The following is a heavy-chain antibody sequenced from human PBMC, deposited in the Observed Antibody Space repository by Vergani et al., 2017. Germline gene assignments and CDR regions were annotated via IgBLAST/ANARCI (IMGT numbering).Heavy chain of an antibody. CDR1: GFTFNQYG. J-gene: IGHJ5*02. D-gene: IGHD1-14*01. CDR3: ARDLRLLYNRFDP. Sequence: QVQLVESGGGVVQPGRSLRLSCEASGFTFNQYGMHWVRQAPGKGLEWVAVTWYDGNNKQYVDSVKGRFTISRDNSKSTMYLQMNSLRYEDTGVYYCARDLRLLYNRFDPWGQGTLVTVSS. V-gene: IGHV3-33*01. CDR2: TWYDGNNK.